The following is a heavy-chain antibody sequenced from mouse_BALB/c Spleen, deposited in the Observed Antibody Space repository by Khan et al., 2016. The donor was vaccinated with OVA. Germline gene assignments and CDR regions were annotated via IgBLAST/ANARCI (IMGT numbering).Heavy chain of an antibody. CDR3: TRLAYYYESEGFAY. CDR1: GFTFSTYG. J-gene: IGHJ3*01. D-gene: IGHD1-1*01. Sequence: EVELVESGGDLVKSGGSLKLSCAASGFTFSTYGMSWVRQTPDKRLEWVATVSTGGSYTYYPDSVKGRFTISRDNAKNNLYLQMSGLKSDDTAMFYCTRLAYYYESEGFAYWGQGTLVTVSA. V-gene: IGHV5-6*01. CDR2: VSTGGSYT.